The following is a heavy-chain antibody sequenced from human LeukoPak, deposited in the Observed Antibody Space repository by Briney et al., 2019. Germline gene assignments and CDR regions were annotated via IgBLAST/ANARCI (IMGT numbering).Heavy chain of an antibody. D-gene: IGHD6-19*01. CDR2: ISYDGSNK. J-gene: IGHJ6*02. CDR3: ARGNGWSQNYYYGMDV. Sequence: GGSLRLSCAASEFSISNYWMTWVRQAPGKGLEWVAVISYDGSNKYYADSVKGRFTISRDNSKNTLYLQMNSLRAEDTAVYYCARGNGWSQNYYYGMDVWGQGTTVTVSS. V-gene: IGHV3-30-3*01. CDR1: EFSISNYW.